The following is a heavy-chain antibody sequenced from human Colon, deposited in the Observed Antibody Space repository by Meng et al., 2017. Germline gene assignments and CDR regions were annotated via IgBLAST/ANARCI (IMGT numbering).Heavy chain of an antibody. J-gene: IGHJ4*02. CDR1: GFIFRSNG. V-gene: IGHV3-33*01. CDR2: IWYDGSKT. Sequence: GESLKISCVASGFIFRSNGMHWVRQAPGKGLEWVGVIWYDGSKTYYADSVKGRFTISRDNSKNTVYLQWNSLRDEDTAVYYCARYRSGSSDYWGTGTLVTVSS. CDR3: ARYRSGSSDY. D-gene: IGHD3-10*01.